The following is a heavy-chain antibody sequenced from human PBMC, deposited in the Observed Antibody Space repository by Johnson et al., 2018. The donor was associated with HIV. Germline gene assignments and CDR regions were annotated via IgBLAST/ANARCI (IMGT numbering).Heavy chain of an antibody. CDR3: ARERGYFGNPAFDI. CDR1: GFSFDDYA. CDR2: IGSNGLTI. J-gene: IGHJ3*02. V-gene: IGHV3-9*01. Sequence: VQLVESGGGLVQPGGSLRLSCATSGFSFDDYAMHWVRQGPGKGLEWVAGIGSNGLTIGYVDSVKGRFTISRDDATNSLYLRMDSLRAYDTAVYYCARERGYFGNPAFDIWGQGTMVTVSS. D-gene: IGHD4-23*01.